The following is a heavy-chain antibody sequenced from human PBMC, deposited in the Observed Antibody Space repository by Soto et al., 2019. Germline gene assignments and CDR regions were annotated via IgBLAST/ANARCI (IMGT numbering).Heavy chain of an antibody. CDR3: ARVAVGVATITYYYYGMDV. CDR2: IIPIFGTA. Sequence: SVKVSCKASGGTFSSYAISWLRQAPGQGLEWMGGIIPIFGTANYAQKFQGRVTITADESTSTAYMELSSLRAEDTAVYYCARVAVGVATITYYYYGMDVWGQGTTVTVSS. D-gene: IGHD5-12*01. CDR1: GGTFSSYA. J-gene: IGHJ6*02. V-gene: IGHV1-69*13.